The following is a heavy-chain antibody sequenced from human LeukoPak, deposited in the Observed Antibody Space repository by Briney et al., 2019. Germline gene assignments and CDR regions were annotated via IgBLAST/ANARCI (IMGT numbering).Heavy chain of an antibody. J-gene: IGHJ4*02. D-gene: IGHD2-2*01. CDR2: ISYDGSSN. CDR1: GFTFSTYV. V-gene: IGHV3-30-3*01. CDR3: ARYVSTNGVSYYFDY. Sequence: RRSLRLSCAASGFTFSTYVMHWVRQAPGKGLEWVAVISYDGSSNYYADSVKGRFTISRDNSKNTLYLQMNSLRAEDTALYHCARYVSTNGVSYYFDYWGQGTLVTVSS.